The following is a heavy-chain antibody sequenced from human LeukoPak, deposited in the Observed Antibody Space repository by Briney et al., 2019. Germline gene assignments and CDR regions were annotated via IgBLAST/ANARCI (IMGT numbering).Heavy chain of an antibody. CDR2: INPSGGST. D-gene: IGHD5-18*01. V-gene: IGHV1-46*01. J-gene: IGHJ3*02. Sequence: ASVKVSCKASGYTFTSYYMHWVRQAPGQGLEWMGIINPSGGSTSYAQKFQGRVTMTRDMSTSTVYMELSSLRSEDTAVYYCARGKLNVDTAMVTAFDIWAQGTMVTVSS. CDR1: GYTFTSYY. CDR3: ARGKLNVDTAMVTAFDI.